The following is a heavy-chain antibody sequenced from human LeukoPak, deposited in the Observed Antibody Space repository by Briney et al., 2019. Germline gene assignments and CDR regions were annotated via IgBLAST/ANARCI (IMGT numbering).Heavy chain of an antibody. CDR3: AKVGDNLGGSDYYYYYYMDV. V-gene: IGHV3-23*01. D-gene: IGHD1-14*01. J-gene: IGHJ6*03. CDR1: GFTFSSYG. CDR2: ISGSGGST. Sequence: GGSLRLSCAASGFTFSSYGMSWVRQAPGKGLEWVSAISGSGGSTYYADSVKGRFTISRDNSKNTLYLQMNSLRAEDTAVYYCAKVGDNLGGSDYYYYYYMDVWGKGTTVTVSS.